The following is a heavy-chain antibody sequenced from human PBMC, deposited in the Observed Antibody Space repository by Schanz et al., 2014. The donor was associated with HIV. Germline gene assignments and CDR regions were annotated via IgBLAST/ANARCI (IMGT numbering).Heavy chain of an antibody. CDR2: VSHMGSP. CDR3: VRTRVVPAVTGHDFWFGP. J-gene: IGHJ5*02. Sequence: QVQLQEWGPGLVKPSETLSLSCAVYGGSVRTTYYSWIRQPPGKGLEWVGYVSHMGSPNYNPSLKSRVTLSVDTSKNQLSLKVRSVTAADTAVYYCVRTRVVPAVTGHDFWFGPWGQGTLVTVSS. V-gene: IGHV4-59*02. D-gene: IGHD2-2*01. CDR1: GGSVRTTY.